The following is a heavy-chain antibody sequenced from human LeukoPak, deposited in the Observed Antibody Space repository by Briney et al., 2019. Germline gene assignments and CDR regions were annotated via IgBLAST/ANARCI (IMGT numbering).Heavy chain of an antibody. D-gene: IGHD4-17*01. CDR1: GYTFTGYY. CDR2: IVVGSGNT. CDR3: ATLSVKDAFDI. Sequence: GASVKVSCKASGYTFTGYYMQWVRQARGQRLEWIGWIVVGSGNTNYAQKFQERVTITRDMSTSTAYMELSSLRSEDTAVYYCATLSVKDAFDIWGQGTMVTVSS. J-gene: IGHJ3*02. V-gene: IGHV1-58*02.